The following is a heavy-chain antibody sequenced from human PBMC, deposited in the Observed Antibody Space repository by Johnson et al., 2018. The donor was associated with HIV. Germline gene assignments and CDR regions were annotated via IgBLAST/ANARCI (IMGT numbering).Heavy chain of an antibody. CDR1: GFTVSSNY. J-gene: IGHJ3*02. CDR3: AKGTHYSDSSGYWSNDAFDI. D-gene: IGHD3-22*01. Sequence: QVQLVESGGGLVQPGGSLRLSCAASGFTVSSNYMSWVRQAPGKGLEWVAVISYDGSNKYFADSVKGRFTISRDNSKNTLHLQMNSLRAVDTAVYYCAKGTHYSDSSGYWSNDAFDIWGQGTMVTVSS. CDR2: ISYDGSNK. V-gene: IGHV3-30*18.